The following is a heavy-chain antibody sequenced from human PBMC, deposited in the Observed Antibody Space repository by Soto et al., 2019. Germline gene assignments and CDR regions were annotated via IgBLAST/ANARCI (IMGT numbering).Heavy chain of an antibody. CDR2: IKDDGGDE. CDR3: AGGSGWISDS. D-gene: IGHD6-19*01. CDR1: GFTFSPFW. J-gene: IGHJ4*02. V-gene: IGHV3-7*05. Sequence: VQLVESGGGLVQPGGSLRLSCVDSGFTFSPFWMSWVRQAPGKGLEWVAIIKDDGGDELYLEAVRGRFRISRDNAKKSLFLAMDSLRVEDTAVYYCAGGSGWISDSWGQGTRVTVSS.